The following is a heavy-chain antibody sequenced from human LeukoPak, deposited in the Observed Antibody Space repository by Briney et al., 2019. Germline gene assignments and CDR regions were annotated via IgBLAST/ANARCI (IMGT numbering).Heavy chain of an antibody. D-gene: IGHD6-6*01. CDR2: ISPYNGNR. Sequence: ASVKVPCKASGYTFTKYGITWVRQAPGQGLEWMGWISPYNGNRNYAQKLQDRVTMTTDTSTSTAYMELRSLRSDDTAVYYCARGWGVYASSSTTFDYWGQGTLVTVSS. CDR1: GYTFTKYG. J-gene: IGHJ4*02. V-gene: IGHV1-18*01. CDR3: ARGWGVYASSSTTFDY.